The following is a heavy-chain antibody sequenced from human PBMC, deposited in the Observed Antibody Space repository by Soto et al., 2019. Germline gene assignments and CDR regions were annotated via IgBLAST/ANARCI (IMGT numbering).Heavy chain of an antibody. CDR2: IKRETDGGTI. J-gene: IGHJ6*02. Sequence: EVQLVESGGGLVKPGGSLRLSCATSGFTFSNAWMSWVRQAPGKGLEWVGRIKRETDGGTIDYAAPVKGRFTISRDDSKNNLYLQMNSLKTEDTAVYYCTTDRKEWLHLHYYGMDLWGQGTTVTVSS. CDR3: TTDRKEWLHLHYYGMDL. D-gene: IGHD3-3*01. V-gene: IGHV3-15*01. CDR1: GFTFSNAW.